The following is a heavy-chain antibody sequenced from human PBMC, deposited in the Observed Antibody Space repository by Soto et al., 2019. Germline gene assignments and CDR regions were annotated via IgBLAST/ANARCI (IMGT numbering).Heavy chain of an antibody. D-gene: IGHD6-6*01. CDR1: GGTFSSYA. V-gene: IGHV1-69*06. J-gene: IGHJ6*02. Sequence: SVKVSCKASGGTFSSYAISWVRQAPGQGLEWMGGIIPIFGTANYAQKFQGRVTITADKSTSTAYMELSSLRSEDTAVYYCARDSPSIAARQNYYYGMDVWGQGTTVTVSS. CDR2: IIPIFGTA. CDR3: ARDSPSIAARQNYYYGMDV.